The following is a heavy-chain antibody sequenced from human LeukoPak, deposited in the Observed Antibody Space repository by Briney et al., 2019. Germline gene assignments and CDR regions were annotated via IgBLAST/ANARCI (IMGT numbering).Heavy chain of an antibody. D-gene: IGHD5-12*01. CDR3: ARGITSGPRRYDVRNFDY. J-gene: IGHJ4*02. CDR2: IKQDGNEK. Sequence: PGGSLRLSCAASGFTFTTYWMSWVRQAPGKGLEWVANIKQDGNEKYYLDSVRGRFTISRDNAKNSLYLQMSTLRAEDTAVYFCARGITSGPRRYDVRNFDYWGQGTPVTVSS. CDR1: GFTFTTYW. V-gene: IGHV3-7*01.